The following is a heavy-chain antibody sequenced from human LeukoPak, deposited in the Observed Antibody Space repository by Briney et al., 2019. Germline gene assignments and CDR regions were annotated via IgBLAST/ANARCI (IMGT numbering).Heavy chain of an antibody. J-gene: IGHJ4*02. V-gene: IGHV4-34*01. Sequence: SETLSLTCAVYGGSFSGDYWSWIRQPPGKGLEWIGEINHSGSTNYNPSLKSRATISVDTSKNQFSLKLSPVTAADTAVYYCARIVTGAARPYYFDYWGQGTLVTVSS. CDR2: INHSGST. CDR1: GGSFSGDY. CDR3: ARIVTGAARPYYFDY. D-gene: IGHD6-6*01.